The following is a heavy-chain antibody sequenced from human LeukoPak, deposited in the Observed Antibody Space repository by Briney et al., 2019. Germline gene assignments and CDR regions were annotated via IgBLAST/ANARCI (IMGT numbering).Heavy chain of an antibody. J-gene: IGHJ6*03. CDR1: GFTFRTYN. V-gene: IGHV3-21*01. CDR3: ARDPYSGGYGDYYYYYMDL. D-gene: IGHD1-26*01. CDR2: ITSSSSYI. Sequence: GGSLRLSCAASGFTFRTYNMNWVRQAPGKGLEWLSSITSSSSYIYYADSVKGRFTISRDNAKNSLYLQMNSLRAEDTAVYYCARDPYSGGYGDYYYYYMDLWGQETTVTISS.